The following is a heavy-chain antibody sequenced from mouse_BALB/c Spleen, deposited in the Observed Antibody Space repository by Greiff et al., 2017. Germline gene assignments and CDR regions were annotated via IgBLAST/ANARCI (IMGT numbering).Heavy chain of an antibody. V-gene: IGHV14-4*02. CDR3: NAADAMDY. J-gene: IGHJ4*01. CDR1: GFNIKDYY. Sequence: EVQLQQSGAELVRSGASVKLSCTASGFNIKDYYMHWVKQRPEQGLEWIGWIDPENGDTEYAPKFQGKATMTADTSSNTAYLQLSSLTSEDTAVYYCNAADAMDYWGQGTSVTVSS. CDR2: IDPENGDT.